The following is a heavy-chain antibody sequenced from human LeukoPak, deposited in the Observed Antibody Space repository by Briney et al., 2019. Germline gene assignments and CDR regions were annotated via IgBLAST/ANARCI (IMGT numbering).Heavy chain of an antibody. CDR1: GFTFNSYA. V-gene: IGHV3-23*01. CDR3: AKDAKPYYYDSSGYYYAGAFDI. J-gene: IGHJ3*02. D-gene: IGHD3-22*01. Sequence: GGSLRLSCAASGFTFNSYAMSWVRQAPGKGLEWVSAISGSGGSTYYADSVKGRFTISRDNSKNTLHLQMNSLRAEDTAVYYCAKDAKPYYYDSSGYYYAGAFDIWGQGTMVTVSS. CDR2: ISGSGGST.